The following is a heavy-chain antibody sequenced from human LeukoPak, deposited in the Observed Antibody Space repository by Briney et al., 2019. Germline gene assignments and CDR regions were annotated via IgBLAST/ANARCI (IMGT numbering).Heavy chain of an antibody. Sequence: ASVKFSCKASGYTFTSYGISWVRQGPGQGLEWMGWISSYNGNTNYAQKFQGRVTMTTDTSTSTAYMELRSLRSDDTAVYYCAREGVIVRGTAAFDIWGQGTMVTVSS. D-gene: IGHD1-26*01. V-gene: IGHV1-18*01. CDR3: AREGVIVRGTAAFDI. CDR2: ISSYNGNT. CDR1: GYTFTSYG. J-gene: IGHJ3*02.